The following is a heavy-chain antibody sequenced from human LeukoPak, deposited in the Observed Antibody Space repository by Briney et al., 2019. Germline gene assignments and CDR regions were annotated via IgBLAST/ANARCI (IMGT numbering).Heavy chain of an antibody. CDR3: AKHPRHIVVVTAIYFDY. J-gene: IGHJ4*02. V-gene: IGHV3-23*01. Sequence: GGSLRLSCAASGFTFSSYAISWVRQAPGKGLEWVSAISGSGGSTYYADSVKGRFTTSRENSKNTLYLQMNSLRAEDTAVYYCAKHPRHIVVVTAIYFDYWGQGTLVTVSS. CDR2: ISGSGGST. D-gene: IGHD2-21*02. CDR1: GFTFSSYA.